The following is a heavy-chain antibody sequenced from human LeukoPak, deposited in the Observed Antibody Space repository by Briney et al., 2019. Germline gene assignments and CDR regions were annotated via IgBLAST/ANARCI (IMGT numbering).Heavy chain of an antibody. V-gene: IGHV4-59*12. CDR1: GGSISSYY. CDR3: ARLGATQTARAFDI. Sequence: SETLSLTCTVSGGSISSYYWSWIRQPPGKGLEWIGYIYYSGSTNYNPSLKSRVTMSVDTSKNQFSLKLSSVTAADTAVYYCARLGATQTARAFDIWGQGTMVTVSS. J-gene: IGHJ3*02. CDR2: IYYSGST. D-gene: IGHD1-26*01.